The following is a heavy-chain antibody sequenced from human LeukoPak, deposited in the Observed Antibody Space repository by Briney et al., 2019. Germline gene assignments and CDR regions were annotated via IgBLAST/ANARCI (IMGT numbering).Heavy chain of an antibody. CDR1: GYTFTSYG. CDR3: ARDRYYDWTSYAFDI. D-gene: IGHD3-22*01. CDR2: ISAYNGNT. V-gene: IGHV1-18*01. Sequence: GASVKVSCKASGYTFTSYGISWVRQAPGQGLEWMGWISAYNGNTNYAQKLQGRVTMTTDTSTSTAYMELRSLRSDDTAVYYCARDRYYDWTSYAFDIWGQGTMVTVSS. J-gene: IGHJ3*02.